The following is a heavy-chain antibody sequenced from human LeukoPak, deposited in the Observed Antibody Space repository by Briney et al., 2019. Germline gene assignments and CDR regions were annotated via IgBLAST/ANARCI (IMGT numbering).Heavy chain of an antibody. V-gene: IGHV1-2*02. CDR1: VYTVTGYY. CDR2: ISPNSSGT. J-gene: IGHJ5*02. CDR3: AREKKGWIKLGSWFDP. D-gene: IGHD5-24*01. Sequence: ASVKLSCKASVYTVTGYYMHWVRQAPGHGLEWMGWISPNSSGTNYAQKFQGRVTMTRHKSISKAYMQLRRLRSDDTAVYYCAREKKGWIKLGSWFDPWGQGTLVTVSS.